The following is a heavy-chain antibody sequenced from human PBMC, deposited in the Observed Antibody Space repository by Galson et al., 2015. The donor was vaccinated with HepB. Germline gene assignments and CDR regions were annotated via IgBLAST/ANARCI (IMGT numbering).Heavy chain of an antibody. Sequence: SLRLSCAASGFTFSSYGMHWVRQAPGKGLEWVAVIWYDGSNKYYADSVKGRFTISRDNSKNALYLQMNSLRAEDTAVYYFARGSRGWKWFGEFLFDYWGQGTLVSVSS. D-gene: IGHD3-10*01. CDR1: GFTFSSYG. V-gene: IGHV3-33*08. CDR3: ARGSRGWKWFGEFLFDY. CDR2: IWYDGSNK. J-gene: IGHJ4*02.